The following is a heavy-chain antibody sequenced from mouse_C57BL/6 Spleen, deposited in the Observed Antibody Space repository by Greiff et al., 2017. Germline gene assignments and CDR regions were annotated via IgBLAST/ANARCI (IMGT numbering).Heavy chain of an antibody. J-gene: IGHJ3*01. CDR2: IYPGDGDT. CDR1: GYAFSSYW. D-gene: IGHD2-4*01. V-gene: IGHV1-80*01. Sequence: QVQLQQSGAELVKPGASVKISCKASGYAFSSYWMNWVKQRPGKGLEWIGQIYPGDGDTNYNGKFKGKATLTADKSSSTAYMQLSSLTSEDSAVYFCARDYDSRGAWFAYWGQGTLVTVSA. CDR3: ARDYDSRGAWFAY.